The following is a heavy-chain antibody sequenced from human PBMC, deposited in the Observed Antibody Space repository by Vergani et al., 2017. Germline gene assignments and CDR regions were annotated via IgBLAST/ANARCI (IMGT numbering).Heavy chain of an antibody. CDR2: TWYDGNNK. CDR3: ARDVRLLYNRFDP. CDR1: GFTFNQYG. D-gene: IGHD1-14*01. V-gene: IGHV3-33*01. Sequence: QVQLVESGGGVVQPGRSLRLSCAASGFTFNQYGMHLVRPAPGKGLEWVAVTWYDGNNKQYADSVKGRFTISRDNSKSTMYLQMNSLRDEDTGVYYCARDVRLLYNRFDPWGQGTLVTVSS. J-gene: IGHJ5*02.